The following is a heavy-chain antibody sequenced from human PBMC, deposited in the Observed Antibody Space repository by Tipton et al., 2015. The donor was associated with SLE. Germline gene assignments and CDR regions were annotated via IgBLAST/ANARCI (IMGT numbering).Heavy chain of an antibody. D-gene: IGHD2-21*01. CDR3: AREEASCGGDCYPDY. V-gene: IGHV1-46*01. CDR1: GYTFTSYY. CDR2: INPSGGST. Sequence: QSGPEVKKPGASVKVSCKASGYTFTSYYMHWVRQAPGQGLEWMGMINPSGGSTNYAQKFQGRVTMTRDTSTNTVYMEVSSLTSDDTALYYCAREEASCGGDCYPDYWDQGTLVTVSS. J-gene: IGHJ4*02.